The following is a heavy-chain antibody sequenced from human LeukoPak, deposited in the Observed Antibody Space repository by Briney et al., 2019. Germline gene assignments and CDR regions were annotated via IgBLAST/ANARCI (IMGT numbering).Heavy chain of an antibody. Sequence: RPSETLSLTCAVSGGSISSTTSYWGWIRQPPGKGLEWIGRIYYSGSTFYNPSLKSRVTISVDTSKNQLSLRLSSVTAADTAVYYCARHGSTDYFDYWGQGTLVTV. D-gene: IGHD2-2*03. CDR1: GGSISSTTSY. CDR2: IYYSGST. CDR3: ARHGSTDYFDY. V-gene: IGHV4-39*01. J-gene: IGHJ4*02.